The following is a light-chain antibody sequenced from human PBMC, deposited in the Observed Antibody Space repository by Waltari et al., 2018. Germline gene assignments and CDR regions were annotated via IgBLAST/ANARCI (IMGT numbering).Light chain of an antibody. V-gene: IGKV3-20*01. J-gene: IGKJ1*01. CDR2: GAS. CDR1: QRVRTY. CDR3: QNHERLPAT. Sequence: ELVLTQSPGTLSLSPGERATLSCRASQRVRTYLAWYQQKPGQAPRPLIYGASTRATGIPDRFSGSGSGTDFSLTISRLEPEDAAVYYCQNHERLPATFGQGTKVEIK.